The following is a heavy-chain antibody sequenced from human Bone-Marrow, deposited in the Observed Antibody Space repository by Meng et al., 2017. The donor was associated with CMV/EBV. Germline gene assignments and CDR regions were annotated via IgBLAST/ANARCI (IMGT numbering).Heavy chain of an antibody. CDR3: AATKLNYDILTGYLNPNYGMDV. Sequence: SVKVSCKASGDTFRPYSISWVRQAPGQGLEWMGGIIPILGTRKYAQKFQGRVTITADRSTSTAYIELSSLRSEDTAVYYCAATKLNYDILTGYLNPNYGMDVWGQGTTVTVSS. D-gene: IGHD3-9*01. CDR2: IIPILGTR. V-gene: IGHV1-69*10. J-gene: IGHJ6*02. CDR1: GDTFRPYS.